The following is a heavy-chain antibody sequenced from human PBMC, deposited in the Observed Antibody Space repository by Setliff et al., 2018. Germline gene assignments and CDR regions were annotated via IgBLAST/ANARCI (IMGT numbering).Heavy chain of an antibody. CDR1: GGTFSSYA. Sequence: SGGTFSSYAISWVRQAPGQGLEWMGGIIPILGIANYAQKFQGRVTITADESTSTVYMELSSLRSEDTAVYYCARDLYGSGSYGAFDIWAQGTMVTVSS. CDR2: IIPILGIA. V-gene: IGHV1-69*10. J-gene: IGHJ3*02. CDR3: ARDLYGSGSYGAFDI. D-gene: IGHD3-10*01.